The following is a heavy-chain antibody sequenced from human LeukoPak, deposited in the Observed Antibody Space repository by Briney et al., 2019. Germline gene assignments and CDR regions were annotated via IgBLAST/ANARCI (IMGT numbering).Heavy chain of an antibody. Sequence: SETLSLTCAVYGGSFSGYYWSWIRQPPGKGLEWIGEINHSGSTNYNPSLKSRVTISVDTSKNQFSLKLSSVTAADTAVYYCARGGRCSSTSCRQIGGWFDPWGQGTLVTVSS. CDR3: ARGGRCSSTSCRQIGGWFDP. J-gene: IGHJ5*02. D-gene: IGHD2-2*01. CDR1: GGSFSGYY. CDR2: INHSGST. V-gene: IGHV4-34*01.